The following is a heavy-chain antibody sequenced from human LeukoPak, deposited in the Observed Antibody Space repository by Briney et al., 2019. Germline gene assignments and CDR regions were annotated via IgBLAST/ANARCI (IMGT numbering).Heavy chain of an antibody. CDR1: GFTFSSYG. J-gene: IGHJ4*02. Sequence: GGSLRLSCAASGFTFSSYGMHWVRQAPGKGLEWVAVISYDGSNKYYADSAKGRFTISRDNSKNTLYLQMNGLRAEDTAMYFCAKEVNNYGHLPFDYWGQGTLVTVSS. CDR2: ISYDGSNK. D-gene: IGHD5-18*01. V-gene: IGHV3-30*18. CDR3: AKEVNNYGHLPFDY.